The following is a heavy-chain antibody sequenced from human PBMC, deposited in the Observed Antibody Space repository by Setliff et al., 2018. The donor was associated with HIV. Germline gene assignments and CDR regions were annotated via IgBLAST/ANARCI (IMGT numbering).Heavy chain of an antibody. CDR2: LYTSGTT. D-gene: IGHD5-18*01. V-gene: IGHV4-61*09. Sequence: PSETLSLTCTVSGGSISSGSYYWSWIRQPAGKGLEWIGHLYTSGTTNYSPSLKSRVAISVDTSKNQFSLELSSVTAADTAVYYCARGQGAMVTYYFDYWGQGTLVTVSS. CDR3: ARGQGAMVTYYFDY. J-gene: IGHJ4*02. CDR1: GGSISSGSYY.